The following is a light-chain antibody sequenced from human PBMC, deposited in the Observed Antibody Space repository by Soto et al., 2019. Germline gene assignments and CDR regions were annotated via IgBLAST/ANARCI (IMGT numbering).Light chain of an antibody. V-gene: IGKV3-20*01. CDR1: QSASSY. CDR2: GAS. Sequence: EIVLTQSPGTLSLSPGERATLSCRASQSASSYLAWYQQKPGQAPRLLISGASSRATGIPDRFSGSGSGTDFTLTISRLEPEDFALYYCQQYGSSPKTFGQGTKVDIK. J-gene: IGKJ1*01. CDR3: QQYGSSPKT.